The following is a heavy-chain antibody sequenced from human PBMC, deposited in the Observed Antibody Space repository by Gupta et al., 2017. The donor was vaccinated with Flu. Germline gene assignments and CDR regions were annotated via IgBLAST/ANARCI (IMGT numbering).Heavy chain of an antibody. D-gene: IGHD5-12*01. V-gene: IGHV1-2*02. Sequence: QVQLVQSGAEVTKPGASVKVSCKASGYTFTGYYMHWVRQAPGQGLEWMGWINPNSGGTNYAQKFQGRVTMTRDTSISTAYMELSRLRSDDTAVYYCARGFDPYSGYDCGHYWGQGTLVTVSS. J-gene: IGHJ4*02. CDR3: ARGFDPYSGYDCGHY. CDR1: GYTFTGYY. CDR2: INPNSGGT.